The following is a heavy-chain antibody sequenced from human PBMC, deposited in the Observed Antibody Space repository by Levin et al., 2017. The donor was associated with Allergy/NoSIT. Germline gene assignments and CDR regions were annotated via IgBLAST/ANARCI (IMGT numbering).Heavy chain of an antibody. Sequence: ASVKVSCKASGYTFTAYYMHWVRQAPGQGLEWMGWINPNSGGTSYAQEFQGRVTMTRDTSISTAYMEVSRLRSDDTAVYYCARDLQVNWELPLSGMDVWGQGTTVIVSS. J-gene: IGHJ6*02. CDR1: GYTFTAYY. CDR3: ARDLQVNWELPLSGMDV. D-gene: IGHD1-7*01. V-gene: IGHV1-2*02. CDR2: INPNSGGT.